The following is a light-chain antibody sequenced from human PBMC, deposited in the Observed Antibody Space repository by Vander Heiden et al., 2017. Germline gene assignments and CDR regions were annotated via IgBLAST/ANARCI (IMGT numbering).Light chain of an antibody. Sequence: DIVMTQSPDSLTVSLGERATINCKSSQSVLYTSKNKNCLAWYQQGPGQPPKLLIYWASTRESGVPDRYSGSGSGTDFTLTISSLQAEDVAIYYCQQYYTNPPTFGGGTKVEIK. CDR3: QQYYTNPPT. V-gene: IGKV4-1*01. CDR1: QSVLYTSKNKNC. J-gene: IGKJ4*01. CDR2: WAS.